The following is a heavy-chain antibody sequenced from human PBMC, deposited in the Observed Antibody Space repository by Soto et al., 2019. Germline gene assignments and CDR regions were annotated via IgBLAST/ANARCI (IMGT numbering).Heavy chain of an antibody. V-gene: IGHV4-34*01. D-gene: IGHD2-2*01. Sequence: SETLSLTCAVYGGSFSGYYWSWIRQPPGKGLEWIGEINHSGSTNYNPSLKSRVIISVDTSKNQFSLKLSSVTAADTAVYYCARGAGYCSSTSCERANYYYYMDVWGKGTTVTVS. J-gene: IGHJ6*03. CDR1: GGSFSGYY. CDR3: ARGAGYCSSTSCERANYYYYMDV. CDR2: INHSGST.